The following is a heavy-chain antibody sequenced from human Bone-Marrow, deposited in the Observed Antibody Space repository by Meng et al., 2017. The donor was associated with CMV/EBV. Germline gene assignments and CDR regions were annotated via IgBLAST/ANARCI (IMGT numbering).Heavy chain of an antibody. D-gene: IGHD3-3*01. Sequence: GESLKISCAASGFTFSDYYMSWIRQAPGKGLEWVSYISSSGSTIYYADSVKGRFTISRDNAKNSLYLQMNSLRAEDTAVYYCARAAYYDFWSGYYTAYYFDYWGQGTLVTVSS. CDR3: ARAAYYDFWSGYYTAYYFDY. CDR2: ISSSGSTI. CDR1: GFTFSDYY. J-gene: IGHJ4*02. V-gene: IGHV3-11*04.